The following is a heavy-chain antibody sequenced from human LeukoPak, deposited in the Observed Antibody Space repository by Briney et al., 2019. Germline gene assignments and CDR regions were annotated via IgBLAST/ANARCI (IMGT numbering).Heavy chain of an antibody. CDR1: GFTFSSYS. Sequence: PGGSLRLSCAASGFTFSSYSMNWVRQAPGKGLEWVSSISSSSSYIYYADSVKGRFTISRGNAKNSLYLQMNSLRAEDTAVYYCARVFGYDYVWGSYLDYWGQGTLVTVSS. V-gene: IGHV3-21*01. J-gene: IGHJ4*02. CDR3: ARVFGYDYVWGSYLDY. D-gene: IGHD3-16*02. CDR2: ISSSSSYI.